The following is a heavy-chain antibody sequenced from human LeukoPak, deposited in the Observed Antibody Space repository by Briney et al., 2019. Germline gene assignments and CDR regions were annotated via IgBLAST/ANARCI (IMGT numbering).Heavy chain of an antibody. CDR2: ISYDGSNK. V-gene: IGHV3-30-3*01. J-gene: IGHJ3*02. D-gene: IGHD3-16*01. Sequence: PGGSLRLSCAASGFTFSSYAMHWVRQAPGKGLEWVAVISYDGSNKYYADSVEGRFTISRDNAKNSLYLQMNSLRAEDTAVYYCARDLFDFYTWGSYGSFDIWGQGTMVTVSS. CDR1: GFTFSSYA. CDR3: ARDLFDFYTWGSYGSFDI.